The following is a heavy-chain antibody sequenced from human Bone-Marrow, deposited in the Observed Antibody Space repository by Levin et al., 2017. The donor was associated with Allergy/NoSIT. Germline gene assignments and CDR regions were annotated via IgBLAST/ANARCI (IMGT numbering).Heavy chain of an antibody. CDR1: GFAFSTFG. CDR2: INFNGVNT. Sequence: SCAASGFAFSTFGMYWFRQAPGKGLEYVSSINFNGVNTYYADSVKGRFTISRDNSKNTLYLQMGSLRPEDMGIYYCARGIGGGWLADYWGQGTLATVSS. V-gene: IGHV3-64*02. D-gene: IGHD6-19*01. J-gene: IGHJ4*02. CDR3: ARGIGGGWLADY.